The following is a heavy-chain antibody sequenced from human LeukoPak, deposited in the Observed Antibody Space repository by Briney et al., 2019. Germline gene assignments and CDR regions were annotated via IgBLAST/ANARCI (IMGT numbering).Heavy chain of an antibody. Sequence: GGSLRLSCAASGFTFSSYAMSWVRQAPGKGLEWVPAISGSGGSTYYADSVKGRFTISRDNSKNTLYLQMNSLRAEDTAVYYCAKGVRIVGATPFDYWGQGTLVTVSS. V-gene: IGHV3-23*01. CDR3: AKGVRIVGATPFDY. J-gene: IGHJ4*02. D-gene: IGHD1-26*01. CDR2: ISGSGGST. CDR1: GFTFSSYA.